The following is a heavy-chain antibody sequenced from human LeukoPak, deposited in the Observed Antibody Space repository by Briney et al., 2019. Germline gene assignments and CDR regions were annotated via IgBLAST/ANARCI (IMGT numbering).Heavy chain of an antibody. J-gene: IGHJ4*02. V-gene: IGHV4-34*01. Sequence: PSETLSLTCAVYGGSFSGYYWSRIRQPPGKGLDWNGESNHSGSTNYNPSLKSRVTISVDTSKNQFSLKLSSVTAADTAVYYCARGFRVWGSYRQISYYFDYWGQGTLVTVSS. CDR1: GGSFSGYY. CDR3: ARGFRVWGSYRQISYYFDY. D-gene: IGHD3-16*02. CDR2: SNHSGST.